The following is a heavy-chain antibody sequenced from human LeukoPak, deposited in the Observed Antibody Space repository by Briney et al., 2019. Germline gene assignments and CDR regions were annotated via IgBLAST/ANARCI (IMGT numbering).Heavy chain of an antibody. J-gene: IGHJ4*02. D-gene: IGHD6-13*01. Sequence: ASVKVSCKASGYTFTSYYMHWVRQAPGQGLEWMGIINPSGGSTSYAQKFQGRVTMTRDMSTSTVYMELSSLRSDDTAVYYCARAPSRIAAAGTFGYWGQGTLVTVSS. CDR2: INPSGGST. V-gene: IGHV1-46*01. CDR3: ARAPSRIAAAGTFGY. CDR1: GYTFTSYY.